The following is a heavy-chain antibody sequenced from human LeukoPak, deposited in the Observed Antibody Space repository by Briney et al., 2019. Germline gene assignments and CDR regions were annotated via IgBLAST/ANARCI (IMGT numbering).Heavy chain of an antibody. CDR3: ARVTLTSGAAIDI. V-gene: IGHV4-31*11. CDR2: IYHSGKP. J-gene: IGHJ3*02. D-gene: IGHD1-14*01. Sequence: SQTLSLTCAVSGGSISSDDYYWSWIRQHPGKGLEWIGYIYHSGKPYYNPSLKSRIIMSIDTSENQFSLKLSSVTAADTAMYYCARVTLTSGAAIDIWGQGTVVTVSS. CDR1: GGSISSDDYY.